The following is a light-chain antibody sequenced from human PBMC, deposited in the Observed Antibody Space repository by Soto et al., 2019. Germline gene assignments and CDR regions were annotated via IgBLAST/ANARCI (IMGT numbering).Light chain of an antibody. CDR1: SSNIGTTT. CDR2: SNN. J-gene: IGLJ2*01. CDR3: EAWDGSLNVVL. Sequence: QSVLTQPPSASGTPGQRVTISCSGSSSNIGTTTVNWYQHLPGSAPKLLIYSNNQRPSGVPARFSGSKSGTSASLAISGLQPDDEADYYCEAWDGSLNVVLFGGGTKLTVL. V-gene: IGLV1-44*01.